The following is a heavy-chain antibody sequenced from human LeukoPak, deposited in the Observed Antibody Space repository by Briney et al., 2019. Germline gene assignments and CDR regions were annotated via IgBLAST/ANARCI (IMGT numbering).Heavy chain of an antibody. J-gene: IGHJ4*02. CDR1: GGSFSANY. V-gene: IGHV4-34*01. CDR3: ARVGYISGWYPFDF. D-gene: IGHD6-19*01. Sequence: PSETLSLTCAVSGGSFSANYWSWIRQPPGEGPEWIGEINHTGRTSYNPSLKSRVTIPVDMSKNQFSLKLSSVTAADTAVYYCARVGYISGWYPFDFWGLGTLVIVSS. CDR2: INHTGRT.